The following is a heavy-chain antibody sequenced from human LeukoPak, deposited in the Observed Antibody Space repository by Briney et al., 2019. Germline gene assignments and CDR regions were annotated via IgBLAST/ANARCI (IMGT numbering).Heavy chain of an antibody. CDR2: INQDGSEK. CDR3: ARRGYSSSWDIPDY. V-gene: IGHV3-7*01. J-gene: IGHJ4*02. D-gene: IGHD6-13*01. Sequence: PPGGSLRLSCAASGFSFSSYWMSWVRQAPGKGLEWVANINQDGSEKYYVDSVKDRFTISRENAKSSLFLQMNSLRAEDTAVYYCARRGYSSSWDIPDYWGQGTLVTVSS. CDR1: GFSFSSYW.